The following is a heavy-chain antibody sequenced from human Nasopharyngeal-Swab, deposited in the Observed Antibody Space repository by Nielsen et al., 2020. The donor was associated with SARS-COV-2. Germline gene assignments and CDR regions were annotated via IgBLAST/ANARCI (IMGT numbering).Heavy chain of an antibody. CDR3: AKGLRLGEPFDY. V-gene: IGHV3-23*01. J-gene: IGHJ4*02. Sequence: GESLKISCAASGFTFSTYDMSWVRQAPGKGLEWVSGISGSGESTHYADSVKGRFTISRDNSKNTLYLQMNSLRAEDTALYYCAKGLRLGEPFDYWGQGTLVTVSS. CDR2: ISGSGEST. CDR1: GFTFSTYD. D-gene: IGHD3-16*01.